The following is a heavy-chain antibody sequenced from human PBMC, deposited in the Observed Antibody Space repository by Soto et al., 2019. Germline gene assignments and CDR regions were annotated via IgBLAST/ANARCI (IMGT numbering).Heavy chain of an antibody. J-gene: IGHJ6*02. CDR2: INPSGGST. CDR1: GYTFTSYY. CDR3: AREGYSSSPISCYYYYGMDV. V-gene: IGHV1-46*01. Sequence: ASVKVSCKASGYTFTSYYMHWVRQAPGQGLEWMGIINPSGGSTSYAQKFQGRVTMTRDTSTSTVYMELSSLRSEDTAVYYCAREGYSSSPISCYYYYGMDVWGQGTTVTVSS. D-gene: IGHD6-13*01.